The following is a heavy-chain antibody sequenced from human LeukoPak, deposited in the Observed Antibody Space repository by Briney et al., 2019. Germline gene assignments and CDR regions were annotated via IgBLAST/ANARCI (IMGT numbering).Heavy chain of an antibody. CDR3: ARGGGITTGLDY. Sequence: SETLSLTCAVYGGSFSGYYWSWIRQPPGKGPEWIGEINHSGSTNYNPSLKSRVTISVDTSKNQFSLKLSSVTAADTAVYYCARGGGITTGLDYWGQGTLVTVSS. CDR2: INHSGST. D-gene: IGHD3-22*01. CDR1: GGSFSGYY. V-gene: IGHV4-34*01. J-gene: IGHJ4*02.